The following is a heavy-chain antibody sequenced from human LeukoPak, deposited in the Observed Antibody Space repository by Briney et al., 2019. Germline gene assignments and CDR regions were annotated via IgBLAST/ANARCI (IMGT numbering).Heavy chain of an antibody. CDR1: GGSFSGYY. J-gene: IGHJ4*02. CDR2: INHSGST. V-gene: IGHV4-34*01. Sequence: PSETPSLTCAVYGGSFSGYYWSWIRQPPGKGLEWIGEINHSGSTNYNPSLKSRVTISVDTSKNQFSLKLSSVTAADTAVYYCARGGGDNSGYYHDYWGQGTLVTVSS. CDR3: ARGGGDNSGYYHDY. D-gene: IGHD3-22*01.